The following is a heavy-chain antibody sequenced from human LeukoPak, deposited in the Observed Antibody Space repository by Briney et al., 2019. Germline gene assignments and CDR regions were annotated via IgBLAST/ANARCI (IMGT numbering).Heavy chain of an antibody. Sequence: PGGSLRLSCAASGFTFSSYAMSWVRQAPGKGLEWVSAISGGGGSTYYADSVKGRFTISRDNSKNTLNLRMNSLRAEDTAVYYCAKDLPADSSGYDYWGQGTLVTVSS. CDR3: AKDLPADSSGYDY. J-gene: IGHJ4*02. CDR2: ISGGGGST. CDR1: GFTFSSYA. D-gene: IGHD3-22*01. V-gene: IGHV3-23*01.